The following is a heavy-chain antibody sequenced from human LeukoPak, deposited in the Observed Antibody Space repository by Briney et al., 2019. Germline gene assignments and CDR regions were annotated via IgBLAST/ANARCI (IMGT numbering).Heavy chain of an antibody. CDR1: GGSISSDY. D-gene: IGHD4-17*01. CDR2: MYYSGST. V-gene: IGHV4-59*01. Sequence: PSETLSLTCTVSGGSISSDYWSWVRQPPGKGLEWIGYMYYSGSTNFNPSLKTRVTISVDTSKNQFSLKMSSVTAADTAVYYCARGSLGDYGNWFDLWGQGTLVTLSP. CDR3: ARGSLGDYGNWFDL. J-gene: IGHJ5*02.